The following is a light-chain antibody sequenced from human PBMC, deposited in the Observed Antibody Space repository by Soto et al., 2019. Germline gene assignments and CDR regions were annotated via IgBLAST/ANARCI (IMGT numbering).Light chain of an antibody. Sequence: EIVLTQSPATLSLSPGETATLSCRASQSVSSSLAWYQQKPGQTPRLLIYDASNRATGIPARFSGSGSGTDFTPTVSSLEPEDFAVYDCQQRSSWPLTFGGGTKVEIK. V-gene: IGKV3-11*01. CDR1: QSVSSS. J-gene: IGKJ4*01. CDR2: DAS. CDR3: QQRSSWPLT.